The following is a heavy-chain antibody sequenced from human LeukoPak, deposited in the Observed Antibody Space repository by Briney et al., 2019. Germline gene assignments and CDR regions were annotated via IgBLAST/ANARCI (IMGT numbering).Heavy chain of an antibody. CDR3: ARELRELLYYYYMDV. CDR1: GYTFTSYD. V-gene: IGHV1-8*01. J-gene: IGHJ6*03. D-gene: IGHD1-7*01. CDR2: MNPNSGNT. Sequence: ASVKVSCKASGYTFTSYDINWVRQATGRGLEWMGWMNPNSGNTGYAQKLQGRVTMTRNTSISTAYMELSSLRSEDTAVYYCARELRELLYYYYMDVWGKGTTVTVSS.